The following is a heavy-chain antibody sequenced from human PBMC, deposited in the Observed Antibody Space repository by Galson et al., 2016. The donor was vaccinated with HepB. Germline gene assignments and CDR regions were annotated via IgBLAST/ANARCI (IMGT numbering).Heavy chain of an antibody. Sequence: SVKVSCKASGYTLTNYYIHWVRQTPGQGLEWMGLINPSGGSTIYAQKFQGRVTMTRDTSTSTVYMELSSLRSEDTAVYYCARYDRSCSGGSCYSLYFWGQGTLVTVSS. CDR3: ARYDRSCSGGSCYSLYF. CDR2: INPSGGST. V-gene: IGHV1-46*01. D-gene: IGHD2-15*01. J-gene: IGHJ4*02. CDR1: GYTLTNYY.